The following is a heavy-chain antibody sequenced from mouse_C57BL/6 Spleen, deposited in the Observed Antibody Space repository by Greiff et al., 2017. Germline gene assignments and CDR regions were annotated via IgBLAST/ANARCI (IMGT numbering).Heavy chain of an antibody. Sequence: QVQLKESGPGLVQPSQSLSITCTVSGFSLTSYGVHWVRQSPGKGLEWLGVIWSGGSTDYNAAFISRLSISKDNSKSQVFFKMNSLQADDTAIYYCARTTMITTDYAMDYWGQGTSVTVSS. V-gene: IGHV2-2*01. J-gene: IGHJ4*01. CDR1: GFSLTSYG. CDR2: IWSGGST. CDR3: ARTTMITTDYAMDY. D-gene: IGHD2-4*01.